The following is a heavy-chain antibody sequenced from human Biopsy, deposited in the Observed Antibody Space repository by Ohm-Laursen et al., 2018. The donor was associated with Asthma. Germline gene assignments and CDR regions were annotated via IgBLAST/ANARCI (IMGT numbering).Heavy chain of an antibody. J-gene: IGHJ6*04. D-gene: IGHD5-12*01. CDR2: LIPVLGTP. V-gene: IGHV1-69*13. CDR1: GDSFSNYA. Sequence: SVMASCKASGDSFSNYAISWVRQAPGQGLEWMGGLIPVLGTPDHAQMFEGRVTITADESTSTAYMELSSLSSEDTAVYYCARGYSGSDRIVYYYSGLEVWGKGTTVTVS. CDR3: ARGYSGSDRIVYYYSGLEV.